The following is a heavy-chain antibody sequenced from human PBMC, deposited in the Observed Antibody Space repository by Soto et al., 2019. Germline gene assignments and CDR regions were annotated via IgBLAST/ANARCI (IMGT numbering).Heavy chain of an antibody. Sequence: QITLKESGPTLVKPTQTLTLTCTFSGFALSTHGVPVGWNRQPAGKALEWFALIYWDDDKYYSASLNSRITTTKDTSKNQVVLTMINMAPVDRATYSCAHAMHICTGGSGSTYLDSWGQGTLVTVSS. D-gene: IGHD2-8*02. J-gene: IGHJ4*02. V-gene: IGHV2-5*02. CDR1: GFALSTHGVP. CDR3: AHAMHICTGGSGSTYLDS. CDR2: IYWDDDK.